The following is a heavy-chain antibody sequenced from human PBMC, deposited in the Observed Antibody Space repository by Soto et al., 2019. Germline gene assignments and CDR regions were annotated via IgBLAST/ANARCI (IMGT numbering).Heavy chain of an antibody. J-gene: IGHJ4*02. CDR1: GFTFGDYA. CDR3: TRVIRGIQLWLLGVL. Sequence: GGSLRLSCTASGFTFGDYAMSWFRQAPGKGLEWVGFIRSKAYGGTTEYAASVKGRFTISRDDSKTSAYLQMNSLKTEEKAVYYCTRVIRGIQLWLLGVLWGQGTLVTVSS. D-gene: IGHD5-18*01. V-gene: IGHV3-49*03. CDR2: IRSKAYGGTT.